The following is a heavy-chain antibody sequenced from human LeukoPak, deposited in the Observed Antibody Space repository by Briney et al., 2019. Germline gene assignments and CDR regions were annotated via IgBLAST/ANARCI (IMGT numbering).Heavy chain of an antibody. CDR1: GFTFSNYG. CDR3: AKDDDGHHHGVDH. V-gene: IGHV3-30*18. Sequence: GRSLRLSCAASGFTFSNYGMHWVRQAPGKGLEWVAVISYDGSNKYYADSVKGRFTISRDNSKNTLYLQMSSLRADDTALYYCAKDDDGHHHGVDHWGQGTLVTVSS. CDR2: ISYDGSNK. D-gene: IGHD4-17*01. J-gene: IGHJ4*02.